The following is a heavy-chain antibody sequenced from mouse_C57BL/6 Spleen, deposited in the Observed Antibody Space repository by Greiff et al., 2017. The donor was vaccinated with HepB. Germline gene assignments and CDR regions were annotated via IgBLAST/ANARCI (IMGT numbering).Heavy chain of an antibody. V-gene: IGHV1-52*01. CDR2: IDPSDSET. CDR3: ARDYYYAIDY. CDR1: GYTFTSYW. D-gene: IGHD2-13*01. Sequence: VQLQQPGAELVRPGSSVKLSCKASGYTFTSYWMHWVKQRPIQGLEWIGNIDPSDSETHYNQKFKDKATLTVDKSSSTAYMQLSSLTSEDSAVYYCARDYYYAIDYWGQGTSVTVST. J-gene: IGHJ4*01.